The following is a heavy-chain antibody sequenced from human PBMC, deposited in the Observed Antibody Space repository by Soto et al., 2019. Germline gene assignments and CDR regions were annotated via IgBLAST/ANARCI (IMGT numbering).Heavy chain of an antibody. CDR2: IYYSGST. V-gene: IGHV4-59*08. Sequence: QVQLQESGPGLVKPSETLSLTCTVSGGSISSYYWSWIRQPPGKGLEWIGYIYYSGSTNYNPPLKSRVTISVDTSKNQFSLKLSSVTAADTAVYYCASYYSSSSADAFDIWGQGTMVTVSS. J-gene: IGHJ3*02. CDR3: ASYYSSSSADAFDI. D-gene: IGHD6-6*01. CDR1: GGSISSYY.